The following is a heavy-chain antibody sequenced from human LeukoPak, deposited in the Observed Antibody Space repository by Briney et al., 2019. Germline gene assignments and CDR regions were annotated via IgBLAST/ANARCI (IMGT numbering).Heavy chain of an antibody. CDR2: IYTSGST. V-gene: IGHV4-4*07. J-gene: IGHJ4*02. Sequence: SETLSLTCTVSGGSISSCYWSWIRQPAGKGLEWIGRIYTSGSTNYNPSLKSRVTMSVDTSKNQFSLKLSSVTAADTAVYYCAGEHISGWYYFDYRGPGNPGHRLL. CDR1: GGSISSCY. D-gene: IGHD6-19*01. CDR3: AGEHISGWYYFDY.